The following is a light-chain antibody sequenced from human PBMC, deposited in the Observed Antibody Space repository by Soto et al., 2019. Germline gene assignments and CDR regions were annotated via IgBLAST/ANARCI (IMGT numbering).Light chain of an antibody. J-gene: IGLJ1*01. CDR2: EVS. CDR1: SSDVGGYNY. V-gene: IGLV2-14*01. Sequence: QSVLTQPPSASGSPGQSVTISCTGTSSDVGGYNYVSWYQQHPGKAPKLMIYEVSNRPSGVSNRFSGSKSGNTASLTISGLQAEDEADYYCCSYTTSSTYVFGTGTKVTVL. CDR3: CSYTTSSTYV.